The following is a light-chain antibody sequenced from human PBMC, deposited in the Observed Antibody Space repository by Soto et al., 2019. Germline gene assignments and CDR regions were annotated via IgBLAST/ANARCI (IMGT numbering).Light chain of an antibody. J-gene: IGKJ2*01. CDR3: HQYVSSPDT. CDR1: QSVSSD. Sequence: EIVLTQSPGTLSLSPGERATLSRRASQSVSSDLAWYQQKFGQAPRLLIYSASLRATGIPDTFSGHGSGTDFTLTISRLEPEDFAVYYCHQYVSSPDTFGQGTKLEIK. CDR2: SAS. V-gene: IGKV3-20*01.